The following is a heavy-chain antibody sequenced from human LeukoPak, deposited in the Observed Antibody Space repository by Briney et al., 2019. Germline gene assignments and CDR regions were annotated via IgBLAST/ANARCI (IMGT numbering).Heavy chain of an antibody. CDR1: GGTFSSYA. D-gene: IGHD5-24*01. CDR3: ATHGYKTDY. J-gene: IGHJ4*02. CDR2: IIPIFGIA. Sequence: ASVKVSCKASGGTFSSYAISWVRQAPGQGLEWMGRIIPIFGIANYAQKFQGRVTITADKSTSTAYMVLSSLRSEDTAVYYCATHGYKTDYWGQGTLVTVSS. V-gene: IGHV1-69*04.